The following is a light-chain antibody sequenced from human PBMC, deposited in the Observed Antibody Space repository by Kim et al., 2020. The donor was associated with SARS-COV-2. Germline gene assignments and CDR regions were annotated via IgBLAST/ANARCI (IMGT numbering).Light chain of an antibody. CDR1: KLGDKY. V-gene: IGLV3-1*01. Sequence: SYELTQPPSVSVSPGQTASITCSGDKLGDKYACWYQQKPGQSPVLVIYQDSKRPSGIPERFSGPNSGNTATLTISGTQALDEADYYCQAWASSVVFGGGT. CDR2: QDS. J-gene: IGLJ2*01. CDR3: QAWASSVV.